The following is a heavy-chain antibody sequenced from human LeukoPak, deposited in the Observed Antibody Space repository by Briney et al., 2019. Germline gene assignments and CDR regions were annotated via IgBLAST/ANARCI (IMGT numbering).Heavy chain of an antibody. J-gene: IGHJ5*02. CDR1: GFTFSRYW. V-gene: IGHV3-74*01. Sequence: GGSLRLSCADSGFTFSRYWMHWVRHTPGKGLVWVSCISADGSVTRYADSVKGRFTISRDNTKSTLYLQMHSLRAEDTAVYYCAAAGGDGSRMGFDPWGQGTLVTVSS. CDR3: AAAGGDGSRMGFDP. CDR2: ISADGSVT. D-gene: IGHD2-15*01.